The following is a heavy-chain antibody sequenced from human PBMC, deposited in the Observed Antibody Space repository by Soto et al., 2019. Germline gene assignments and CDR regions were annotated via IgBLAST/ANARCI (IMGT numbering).Heavy chain of an antibody. Sequence: EVQLVESGGDLVQPGRSLRLSCAASGFTFDDYAMHWVRQAPGKGLEWVSGISWNIGNTAYADSVKGRFTISRDNAKKSLYLQMNSLRAEDTAVYYCAKDSEHYDFWSGYSEFDYWGQGTLVTVSS. V-gene: IGHV3-9*01. CDR2: ISWNIGNT. CDR3: AKDSEHYDFWSGYSEFDY. D-gene: IGHD3-3*01. J-gene: IGHJ4*02. CDR1: GFTFDDYA.